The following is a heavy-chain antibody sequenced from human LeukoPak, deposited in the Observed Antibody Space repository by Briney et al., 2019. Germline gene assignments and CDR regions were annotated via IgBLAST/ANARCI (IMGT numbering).Heavy chain of an antibody. J-gene: IGHJ4*02. CDR3: ATSYANWNAGTYDY. CDR2: IYYSGST. D-gene: IGHD1-1*01. CDR1: GGSISSYY. V-gene: IGHV4-59*01. Sequence: SETLSLTCTVSGGSISSYYWSWLRQPPGKGLEWIGYIYYSGSTNYNPSLKSRVTISVDTSKNQFSLKLSSVTAADTAVYYCATSYANWNAGTYDYWGQGTLVTVSS.